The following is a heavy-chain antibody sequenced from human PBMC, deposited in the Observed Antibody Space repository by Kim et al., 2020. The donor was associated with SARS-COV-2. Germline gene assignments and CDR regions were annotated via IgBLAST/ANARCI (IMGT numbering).Heavy chain of an antibody. V-gene: IGHV3-48*03. CDR2: ISSSGSTI. J-gene: IGHJ4*02. Sequence: GGSLRLSCAASGFTFSSYEMNWVRQAPGKGLEWVSYISSSGSTIYYADSVKGRFTISRDNAKNSLYLQMNSLRAEDTAVYYCARGRGDYYGSGSYDYWGQGTLVTVSS. CDR3: ARGRGDYYGSGSYDY. CDR1: GFTFSSYE. D-gene: IGHD3-10*01.